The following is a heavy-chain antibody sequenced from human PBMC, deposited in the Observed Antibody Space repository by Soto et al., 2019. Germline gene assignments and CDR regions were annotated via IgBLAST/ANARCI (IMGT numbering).Heavy chain of an antibody. V-gene: IGHV1-18*04. CDR2: ISAYNGNT. J-gene: IGHJ5*02. D-gene: IGHD2-2*02. Sequence: ASVKVSCKASGYTFTSYGISWVRQAPGQGLEWMGWISAYNGNTNYAQKLQGRVTMTTDTSTSTAYMELRSLRSDDTAVYYCARDPKERGYCSSTSCYTTWGWFDPWGQGTLVTVSS. CDR3: ARDPKERGYCSSTSCYTTWGWFDP. CDR1: GYTFTSYG.